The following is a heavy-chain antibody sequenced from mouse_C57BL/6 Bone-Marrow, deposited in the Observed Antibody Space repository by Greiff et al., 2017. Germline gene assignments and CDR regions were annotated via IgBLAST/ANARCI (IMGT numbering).Heavy chain of an antibody. Sequence: QVQLQQPGAELVRPGSSVKLSCKASGYTFTSYWMDWVKQRPGQGLEWIGNIYPSDSETHYNQKFKDKATLTVDKSSSTAYMQLSSLTSEDSAVYYCARRGLRRGVAYWGQGTLVTVSA. D-gene: IGHD2-4*01. J-gene: IGHJ3*01. V-gene: IGHV1-61*01. CDR1: GYTFTSYW. CDR2: IYPSDSET. CDR3: ARRGLRRGVAY.